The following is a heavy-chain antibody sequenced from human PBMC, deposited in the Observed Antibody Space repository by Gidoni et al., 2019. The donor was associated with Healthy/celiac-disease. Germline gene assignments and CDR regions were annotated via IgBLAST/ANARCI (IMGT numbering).Heavy chain of an antibody. CDR3: AKGAREATEIFDY. J-gene: IGHJ4*02. Sequence: EVQLVESGGGLVQPGGSLRLSCAAYGFPFCCYDMVWVRQAPGKGLEWVSAISGSGGSTYYADSVKGRFTISRDNSKNTLYLQMNSLRAEDTAVYYCAKGAREATEIFDYWGQGTLVTVSS. CDR2: ISGSGGST. CDR1: GFPFCCYD. V-gene: IGHV3-23*04. D-gene: IGHD5-12*01.